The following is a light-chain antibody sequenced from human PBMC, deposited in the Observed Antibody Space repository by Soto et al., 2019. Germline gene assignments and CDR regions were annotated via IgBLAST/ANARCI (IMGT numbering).Light chain of an antibody. CDR1: SSDIGTYIY. V-gene: IGLV2-14*01. CDR3: SSYTSSNSVV. Sequence: QSVLTQPASVSGSPGQSITISCTGTSSDIGTYIYVSWYLQHPGKSPKLLIYEVGNRPSGVSNRFSGSKSGTTASLTISGLQAEDEDDYYCSSYTSSNSVVFGGGTQLTVL. CDR2: EVG. J-gene: IGLJ2*01.